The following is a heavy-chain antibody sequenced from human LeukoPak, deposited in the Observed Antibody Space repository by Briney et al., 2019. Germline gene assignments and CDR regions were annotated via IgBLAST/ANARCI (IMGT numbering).Heavy chain of an antibody. CDR2: IKSKTDGGTT. D-gene: IGHD6-13*01. CDR1: GFTFSNAW. J-gene: IGHJ4*02. V-gene: IGHV3-15*01. Sequence: GGSLRLSCAASGFTFSNAWMRWVRQAPGKGLEWVGRIKSKTDGGTTDYTARVKGRFTISRDDSKNTLFLQMNSLQTEDTAVYYCTTDSVAVAGRGDYWGQGTLVTVSS. CDR3: TTDSVAVAGRGDY.